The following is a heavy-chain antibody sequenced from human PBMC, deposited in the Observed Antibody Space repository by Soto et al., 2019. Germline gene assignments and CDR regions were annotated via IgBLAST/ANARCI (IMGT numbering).Heavy chain of an antibody. CDR1: GYIFSNCE. V-gene: IGHV1-46*01. CDR2: INPSGDAT. Sequence: AGVKVPCKDSGYIFSNCEMHWVRQAPAQGLEGMGVINPSGDATHYAPIFQGRVSVTRATTTSTVYMQLSTLTAEDTAVYYCGRRGMSTSGFDAWGQGTMVTVSS. D-gene: IGHD1-1*01. CDR3: GRRGMSTSGFDA. J-gene: IGHJ3*01.